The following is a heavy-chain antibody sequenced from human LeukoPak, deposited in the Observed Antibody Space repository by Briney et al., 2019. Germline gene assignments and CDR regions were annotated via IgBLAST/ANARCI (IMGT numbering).Heavy chain of an antibody. CDR2: IMQDGSEK. V-gene: IGHV3-7*03. CDR3: ARDAAGADSSGYLPPADSFDY. D-gene: IGHD3-22*01. Sequence: GGSLRLSCAASGFTFSSYWMSWVRQAPGKGLEWVANIMQDGSEKYYVDSVKGRFTISRDNAKNSLYLQMNSLRAEDTAVYYCARDAAGADSSGYLPPADSFDYWGQGTLVTVSS. CDR1: GFTFSSYW. J-gene: IGHJ4*02.